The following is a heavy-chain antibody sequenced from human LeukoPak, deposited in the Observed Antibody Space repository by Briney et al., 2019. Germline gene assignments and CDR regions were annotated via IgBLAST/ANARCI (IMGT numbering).Heavy chain of an antibody. Sequence: PSETLSLTCSVSDNSISTYYWSWLRQPQGKGPEWMGFVYSTGHTNYNPSLKSRVTMSLDTSKKQVSLELNSVTAADTAVYHCARHYCSGDNCYYFDFWGQGILVTVSS. D-gene: IGHD2-15*01. V-gene: IGHV4-59*08. CDR1: DNSISTYY. J-gene: IGHJ4*02. CDR3: ARHYCSGDNCYYFDF. CDR2: VYSTGHT.